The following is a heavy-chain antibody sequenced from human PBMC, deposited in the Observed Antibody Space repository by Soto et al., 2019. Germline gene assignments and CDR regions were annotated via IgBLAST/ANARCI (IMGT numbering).Heavy chain of an antibody. CDR2: IWYDGSNK. CDR1: GFTFSSYG. Sequence: GGSLRLSCAASGFTFSSYGMHWVRQAPGKGLEWVAVIWYDGSNKYYADSVKGRFTISRDNSKNTLYLQMNSLRAEDTAVYYCARWGFITGTTFDYYYMDVWGKGTTVTVSS. CDR3: ARWGFITGTTFDYYYMDV. J-gene: IGHJ6*03. D-gene: IGHD1-7*01. V-gene: IGHV3-33*01.